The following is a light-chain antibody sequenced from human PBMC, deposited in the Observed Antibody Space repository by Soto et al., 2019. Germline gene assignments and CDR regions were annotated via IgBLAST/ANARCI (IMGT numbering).Light chain of an antibody. CDR1: QSILSSSNNKNY. Sequence: DIVMTQSPDSLTVSLGERATINCKSSQSILSSSNNKNYLVWYQQKPGQPPKVLINWASTRESGVPDRFSGSGSGAYFTLTISSLEPEDCAIYYCQQRQYWPPITFGQGTRLEIK. J-gene: IGKJ5*01. V-gene: IGKV4-1*01. CDR3: QQRQYWPPIT. CDR2: WAS.